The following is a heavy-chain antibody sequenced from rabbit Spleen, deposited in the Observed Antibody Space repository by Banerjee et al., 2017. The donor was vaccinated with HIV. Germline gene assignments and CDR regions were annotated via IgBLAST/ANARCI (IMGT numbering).Heavy chain of an antibody. CDR3: AKTYGSGSGWDSFSL. CDR1: GLTISSSYM. Sequence: QEQLVESGGGLVQPGGSLKLSCKASGLTISSSYMNWVRQAPGKGLEWIACINAVTGKAVYASWAKGRFTFSKTSSTTVTLQMTSLTAADTATYFCAKTYGSGSGWDSFSLWGPGTLVTVS. D-gene: IGHD4-2*01. CDR2: INAVTGKA. V-gene: IGHV1S45*01. J-gene: IGHJ4*01.